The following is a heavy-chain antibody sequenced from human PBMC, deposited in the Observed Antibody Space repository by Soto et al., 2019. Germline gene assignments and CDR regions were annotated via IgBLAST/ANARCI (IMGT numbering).Heavy chain of an antibody. CDR2: IYYSGST. CDR3: ASELGYCSGGSCYSKYYFDY. Sequence: QLQLQESGPGLVKPSETLSLTCTVSGGSISSSSYYWGWIRQPPGEGLEWIGSIYYSGSTYYNPSLKSLVTISVDTSKNQFSLNLSSVTAADTAVYYCASELGYCSGGSCYSKYYFDYWGQGTLVTVSS. J-gene: IGHJ4*02. V-gene: IGHV4-39*01. CDR1: GGSISSSSYY. D-gene: IGHD2-15*01.